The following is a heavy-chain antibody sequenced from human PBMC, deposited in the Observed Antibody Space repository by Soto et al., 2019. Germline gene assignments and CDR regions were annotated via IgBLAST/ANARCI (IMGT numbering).Heavy chain of an antibody. CDR2: ISGYSANT. CDR1: GYMFSNYG. Sequence: GASVKVSCKASGYMFSNYGSAWVRQAPGQGLEWMGWISGYSANTNYAQRLQGRVTMTIDTSTSIVYMELRSLRSDDTAVYFCARAAARNYYYYGMDVWGQGTTVTVSS. D-gene: IGHD6-13*01. V-gene: IGHV1-18*01. J-gene: IGHJ6*02. CDR3: ARAAARNYYYYGMDV.